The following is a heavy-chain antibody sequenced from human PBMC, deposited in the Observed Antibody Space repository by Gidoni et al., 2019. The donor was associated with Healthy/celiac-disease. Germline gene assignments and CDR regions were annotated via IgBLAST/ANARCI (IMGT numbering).Heavy chain of an antibody. CDR1: GGSISSSSYY. D-gene: IGHD3-3*01. CDR2: SYYSGST. Sequence: QLQLQESGPGLVKPSENLSLTCTVSGGSISSSSYYSGWIRQPPGKGLGWIGSSYYSGSTYYNPSRKGRVTIYVDTSKNQFSLKLSSVTAADTAVYYCARTTDYDFWSCYYTGLLFAFDIWGQGTMVTVSS. V-gene: IGHV4-39*01. CDR3: ARTTDYDFWSCYYTGLLFAFDI. J-gene: IGHJ3*02.